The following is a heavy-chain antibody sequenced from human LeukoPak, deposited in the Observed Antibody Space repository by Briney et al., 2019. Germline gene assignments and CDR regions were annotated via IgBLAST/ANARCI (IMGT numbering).Heavy chain of an antibody. CDR2: ISGSSGST. V-gene: IGHV3-23*01. J-gene: IGHJ4*02. Sequence: GGSLRLSCAASGFTFSSYAMSWVRQAPGKGLEWVSAISGSSGSTYYADSVKGRFTISRDNSKNTLYLQMNSLRAEDTAVYYCAKEGIAVAGTSWYFDYWGQGTLVTVSS. D-gene: IGHD6-19*01. CDR1: GFTFSSYA. CDR3: AKEGIAVAGTSWYFDY.